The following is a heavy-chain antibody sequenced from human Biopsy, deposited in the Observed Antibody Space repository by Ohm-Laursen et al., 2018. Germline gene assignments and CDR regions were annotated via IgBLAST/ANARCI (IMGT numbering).Heavy chain of an antibody. CDR3: ARGEGSSWFDP. V-gene: IGHV1-69*01. D-gene: IGHD1-26*01. J-gene: IGHJ5*02. Sequence: GSSVKVSCKFSGDSFTSYAIGWVRQAPGQGLEWMGGIIPIPNVATYAQKFQGRITITADESTSTAYMELNSLTSDDTAVYFCARGEGSSWFDPWGHGTLVTVSS. CDR2: IIPIPNVA. CDR1: GDSFTSYA.